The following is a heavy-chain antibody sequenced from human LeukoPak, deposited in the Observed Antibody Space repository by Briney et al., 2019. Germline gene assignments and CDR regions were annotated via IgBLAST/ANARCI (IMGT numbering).Heavy chain of an antibody. D-gene: IGHD2-21*02. V-gene: IGHV4-59*13. CDR3: ASGYCGGDCPYHAFDI. J-gene: IGHJ3*02. Sequence: PSETLFLTCTVSGGSISSYYWSWIRQPPGRGLEWIGYIYYGRTTNYNPSLKSRVAISVDKSKNQFSLKLSSVTAADMAVYYCASGYCGGDCPYHAFDIWGQGTMVTVSS. CDR1: GGSISSYY. CDR2: IYYGRTT.